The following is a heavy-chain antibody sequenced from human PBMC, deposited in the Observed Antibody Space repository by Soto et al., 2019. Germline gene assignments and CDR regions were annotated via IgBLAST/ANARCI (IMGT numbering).Heavy chain of an antibody. CDR3: ARGAYYYDSSGLSY. D-gene: IGHD3-22*01. CDR2: ISSSSSTI. V-gene: IGHV3-48*01. J-gene: IGHJ4*02. CDR1: GFTFSSYR. Sequence: EVQLVESGGGLVQPGGSLRLSCAASGFTFSSYRMNWVRQAPGKGLEWVSYISSSSSTIYYADSVKGRFTISRDNANNSLYLQMNSLRAEDTAVYYCARGAYYYDSSGLSYWGQGTLVTVSS.